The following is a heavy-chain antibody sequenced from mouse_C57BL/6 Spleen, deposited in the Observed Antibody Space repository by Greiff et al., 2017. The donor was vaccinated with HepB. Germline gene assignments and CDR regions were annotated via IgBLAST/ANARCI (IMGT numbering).Heavy chain of an antibody. J-gene: IGHJ4*01. CDR1: GYTFTTYP. CDR2: FHPYNDDT. D-gene: IGHD2-5*01. V-gene: IGHV1-47*01. CDR3: ARSYYSNYYAMDY. Sequence: LQESGAELVKPGASVKMSCKASGYTFTTYPIEWMKQNHGKSLEWIGNFHPYNDDTKYNEKFKGKATLTVEKSSSTVYLELSRLTSDDSAVYYCARSYYSNYYAMDYWGQGTSVTVSS.